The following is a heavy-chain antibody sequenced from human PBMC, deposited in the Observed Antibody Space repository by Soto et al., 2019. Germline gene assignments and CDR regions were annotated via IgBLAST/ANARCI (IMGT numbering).Heavy chain of an antibody. J-gene: IGHJ3*02. CDR2: INPSGGST. CDR1: GYTFTSYY. Sequence: ASVKVSCKASGYTFTSYYMHWVRQAPGQGLEWMGIINPSGGSTSYAQKFQGRVTMTRDTSTSTVYMELSSLRSEDTAVYYCASYCYGSGSYYHDVFDIWGQGSTVT. V-gene: IGHV1-46*01. CDR3: ASYCYGSGSYYHDVFDI. D-gene: IGHD3-10*01.